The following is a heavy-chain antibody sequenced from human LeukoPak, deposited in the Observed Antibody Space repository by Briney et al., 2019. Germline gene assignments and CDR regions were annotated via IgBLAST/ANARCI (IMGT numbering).Heavy chain of an antibody. CDR2: IYYSGST. J-gene: IGHJ4*02. CDR3: ARWDYYDSSGYYYDGYFDY. CDR1: GGSISSYY. D-gene: IGHD3-22*01. Sequence: PSETLSLTCTVSGGSISSYYWSWIRQPPGKGLEWIGYIYYSGSTNYNPSLKSRVTISVDTSKNQFSLKLSSVTAADTAVYYCARWDYYDSSGYYYDGYFDYWGQGTLVTVSS. V-gene: IGHV4-59*01.